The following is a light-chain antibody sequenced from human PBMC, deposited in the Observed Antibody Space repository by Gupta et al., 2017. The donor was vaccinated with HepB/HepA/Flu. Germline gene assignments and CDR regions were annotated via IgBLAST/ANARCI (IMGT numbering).Light chain of an antibody. CDR3: MQGTQSPLS. CDR2: EVS. Sequence: DIVMTQAPLSSPVTLGQPASISCRSSQSLVHSDGHTYLSWLQQRPGQPPRLLIYEVSNRFSGVPDRFSGSGAGTDFTLKISRVEDEDVGVYYCMQGTQSPLSFGGGTKVEIK. J-gene: IGKJ4*01. CDR1: QSLVHSDGHTY. V-gene: IGKV2-24*01.